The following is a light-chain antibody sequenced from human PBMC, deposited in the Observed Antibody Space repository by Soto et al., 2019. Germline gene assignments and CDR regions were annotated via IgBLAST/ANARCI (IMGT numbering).Light chain of an antibody. V-gene: IGKV1-17*01. J-gene: IGKJ4*01. CDR3: LQHNSYPLT. CDR2: GAS. CDR1: QGIRKD. Sequence: DIQMTQSTSSLSASVGDRVTITCRASQGIRKDLCWYQQRPGKAPKRLIFGASSLQSGVPSRFSGSASGTEFTLTIRSLQPEDFATYFCLQHNSYPLTFGGGTKVELK.